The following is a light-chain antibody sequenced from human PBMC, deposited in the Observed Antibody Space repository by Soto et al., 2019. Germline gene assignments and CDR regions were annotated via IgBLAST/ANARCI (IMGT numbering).Light chain of an antibody. CDR2: GAS. V-gene: IGKV3-11*01. Sequence: EVALTQSPATLSLSPGERASLSCRARENVRTFVDWYQQKPGQAPRLLIYGASNRHTGIPARFSGSGSGTDFTLTISNLEPEYFAVYSSQQHSHWPPWTFGQGTRVDIQ. CDR3: QQHSHWPPWT. J-gene: IGKJ1*01. CDR1: ENVRTF.